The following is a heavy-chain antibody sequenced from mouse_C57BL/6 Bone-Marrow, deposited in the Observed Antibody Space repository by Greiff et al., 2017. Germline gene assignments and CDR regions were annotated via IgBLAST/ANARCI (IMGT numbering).Heavy chain of an antibody. CDR3: ARGALITTVVTDWYFDV. CDR2: IYPRSGNT. D-gene: IGHD1-1*01. V-gene: IGHV1-81*01. CDR1: GYTFTSYG. J-gene: IGHJ1*03. Sequence: QVQLKQSGAELARPGASVKLSCKASGYTFTSYGISWVKQRPGQGLEWIGEIYPRSGNTYYNEKFKGKATLTADKSSSTAYMELRSLTSEDSAVYSCARGALITTVVTDWYFDVWGTGTTVTVSS.